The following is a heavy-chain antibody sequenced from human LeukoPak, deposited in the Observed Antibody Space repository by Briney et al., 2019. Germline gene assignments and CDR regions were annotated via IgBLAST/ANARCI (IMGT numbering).Heavy chain of an antibody. D-gene: IGHD2-15*01. Sequence: VASVKVSCKASGYTFTGYYMHWVRQAPGQGLEWMGIINPSGGSTSYAQKFQGRVTMTRDMSTSTVYMELSSLRSEDTAVYYCARGFPACSGGSCYEMLREGGFAYWGQGTLVTVSS. CDR2: INPSGGST. CDR1: GYTFTGYY. CDR3: ARGFPACSGGSCYEMLREGGFAY. V-gene: IGHV1-46*01. J-gene: IGHJ4*02.